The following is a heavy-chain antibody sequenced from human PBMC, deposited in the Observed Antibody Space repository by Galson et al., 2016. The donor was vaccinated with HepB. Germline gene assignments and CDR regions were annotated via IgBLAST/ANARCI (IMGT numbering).Heavy chain of an antibody. CDR3: ARDLGANALDV. J-gene: IGHJ3*01. CDR2: IIPIFDAP. Sequence: GGTFSNYVIAWVRQAPGQGIEWMGGIIPIFDAPNSAQKFQDRVTITADKSTTTAYMELSSLRSEDTAVYYCARDLGANALDVWGQGTMVIVSS. CDR1: GGTFSNYV. V-gene: IGHV1-69*06. D-gene: IGHD3-16*01.